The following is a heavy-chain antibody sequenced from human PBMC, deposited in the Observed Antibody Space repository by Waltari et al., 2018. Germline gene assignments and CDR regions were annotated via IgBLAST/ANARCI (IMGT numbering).Heavy chain of an antibody. V-gene: IGHV3-53*01. CDR1: GXSVSSTX. Sequence: VRLVESGGGLIQPGGSXRLSCADSGXSVSSTXLTWVRTAPGKGLEWVSLISGFDQTSXADSGKGRXTVSXDTXNNXXXLXMDRLRVXXXAIYXCARAVGSGXXTEYLQNXGLGTLVTVXS. J-gene: IGHJ1*01. CDR3: ARAVGSGXXTEYLQN. CDR2: ISGFDQT. D-gene: IGHD6-19*01.